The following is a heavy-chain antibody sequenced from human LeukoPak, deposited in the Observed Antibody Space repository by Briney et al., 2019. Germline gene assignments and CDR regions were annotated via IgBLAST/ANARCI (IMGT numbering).Heavy chain of an antibody. CDR2: IKQDGSEK. Sequence: GGSLRLSCAAPGFTFSSYWMSWVRQAPGKGLEWVANIKQDGSEKYYVDSVKGRFTISRDNAKNSLYLQMNSLRAEDTAVYYCAKRVYFDYWGQGTLVTVSS. V-gene: IGHV3-7*03. CDR1: GFTFSSYW. CDR3: AKRVYFDY. J-gene: IGHJ4*02.